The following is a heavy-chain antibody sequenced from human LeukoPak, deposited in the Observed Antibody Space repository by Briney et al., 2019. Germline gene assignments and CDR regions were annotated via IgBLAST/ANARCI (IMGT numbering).Heavy chain of an antibody. V-gene: IGHV1-2*06. Sequence: GASVKVSCKASGYTFTRYYMHWVRQAPGQGLEWMGRINPNSGGTNYAQKLQGRVTMTRDTSISTAYMELSRLRSDDTAVYYCARDDYSSGYYLDYWGQGTLVTVSS. CDR1: GYTFTRYY. D-gene: IGHD3-22*01. J-gene: IGHJ4*02. CDR3: ARDDYSSGYYLDY. CDR2: INPNSGGT.